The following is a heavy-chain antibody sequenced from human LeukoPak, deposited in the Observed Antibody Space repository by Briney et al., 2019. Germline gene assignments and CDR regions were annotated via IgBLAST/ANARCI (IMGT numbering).Heavy chain of an antibody. V-gene: IGHV4-34*01. Sequence: SETLSLTCAVYGGSFSGYYWSWIRQPPGTGLEWMGEINHSGSTNYNPSLKSRVTISLDTSKNQFSPKLSSVTAADTDVYYCATRSVVVVVAATQDWFDPWGQGTLVTVSS. CDR3: ATRSVVVVVAATQDWFDP. CDR2: INHSGST. CDR1: GGSFSGYY. D-gene: IGHD2-15*01. J-gene: IGHJ5*02.